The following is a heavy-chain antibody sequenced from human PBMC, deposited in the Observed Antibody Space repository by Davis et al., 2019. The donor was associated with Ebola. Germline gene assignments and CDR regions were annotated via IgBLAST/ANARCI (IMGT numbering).Heavy chain of an antibody. Sequence: SETLSLTCTVSGGSISSGDYYWSWIRQPPGKGLEWIGYIYYSGGTYYNPSLKSRVTISVDTSKNQFSLKLSSVTAADTAVYYCARDKGPYNWFDPWGQGTLVTVSS. CDR1: GGSISSGDYY. CDR2: IYYSGGT. J-gene: IGHJ5*02. V-gene: IGHV4-30-4*01. CDR3: ARDKGPYNWFDP.